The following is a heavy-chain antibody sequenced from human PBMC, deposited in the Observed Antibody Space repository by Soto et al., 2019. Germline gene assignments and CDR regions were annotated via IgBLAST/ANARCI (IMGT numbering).Heavy chain of an antibody. CDR3: ARDLEGWGYSYGRGMDV. Sequence: GGSLRLSCAASGFTFSSYAMHWVRQAPGKGLEWVAVISYDGSNKYYADSVKGRFTISRDNSKNTLYLQMNSLRAEDTAVYYCARDLEGWGYSYGRGMDVWGQGTTVTVSS. CDR1: GFTFSSYA. J-gene: IGHJ6*02. CDR2: ISYDGSNK. D-gene: IGHD5-18*01. V-gene: IGHV3-30-3*01.